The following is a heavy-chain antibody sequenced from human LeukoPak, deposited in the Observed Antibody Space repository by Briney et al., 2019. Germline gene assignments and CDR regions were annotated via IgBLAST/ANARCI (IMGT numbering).Heavy chain of an antibody. CDR1: GFTLSSFW. Sequence: GGSLRLSCAASGFTLSSFWMTWVRQAPGKGLEWVANIKEDGSEKNYVDSVESRFTISRDNAKKLLFLQMNSLRAEDTALYYCARERSPVYWGQGTLVTVSS. J-gene: IGHJ4*02. V-gene: IGHV3-7*01. D-gene: IGHD5-24*01. CDR2: IKEDGSEK. CDR3: ARERSPVY.